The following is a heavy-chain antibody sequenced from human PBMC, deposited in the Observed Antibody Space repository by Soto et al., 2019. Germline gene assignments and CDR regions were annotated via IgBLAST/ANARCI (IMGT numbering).Heavy chain of an antibody. CDR1: GDSVSSNSAS. Sequence: PSQTLTLTCAISGDSVSSNSASWNWIRPSPSRGLEWLGRTYYRSKWYNDYAVSVKSRITINPDTSKNQFSLQLNSVTPEDTAVYYCARGPPPEYYFDYWGQGTLVTVSS. CDR2: TYYRSKWYN. D-gene: IGHD3-10*01. V-gene: IGHV6-1*01. CDR3: ARGPPPEYYFDY. J-gene: IGHJ4*02.